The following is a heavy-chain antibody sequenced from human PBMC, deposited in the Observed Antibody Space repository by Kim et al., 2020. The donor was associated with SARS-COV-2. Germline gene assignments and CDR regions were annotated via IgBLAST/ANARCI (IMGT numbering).Heavy chain of an antibody. V-gene: IGHV4-34*01. J-gene: IGHJ4*02. CDR1: GGSFSGYY. CDR3: ARTPPPQTGTVFDY. D-gene: IGHD1-1*01. CDR2: INHSGST. Sequence: SETLSLTCAVYGGSFSGYYWSWIRQPPGKGLEWIGEINHSGSTNYNPSLKSRVTISVDTSKNQFSLKLSSVTAADTAVYYCARTPPPQTGTVFDYWGQGTLVTVSS.